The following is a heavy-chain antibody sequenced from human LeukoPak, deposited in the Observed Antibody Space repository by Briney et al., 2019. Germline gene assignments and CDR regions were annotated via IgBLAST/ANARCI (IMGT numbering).Heavy chain of an antibody. CDR1: GYTFTGYY. Sequence: ASVEVSCKASGYTFTGYYMHWVRQAPGQGLEWMGWINPNSGGTNYAQKFQGRVTITRNTSISTAYMELSSLRSEDTAVYYCASRGDYEAFDIWGQGTMVTVSS. V-gene: IGHV1-2*02. D-gene: IGHD4-17*01. CDR3: ASRGDYEAFDI. CDR2: INPNSGGT. J-gene: IGHJ3*02.